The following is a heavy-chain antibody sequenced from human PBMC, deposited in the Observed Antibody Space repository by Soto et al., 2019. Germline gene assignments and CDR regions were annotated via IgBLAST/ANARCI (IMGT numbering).Heavy chain of an antibody. Sequence: QSQTLSLTCAISGDSVSSNSAAWNWIRQSPSRGLEWLGRTYYRSKWYNDYAVSVKSRITINPDTSRNQFSLQLNSVTPEGRAVYYCARDEGGGKVATISPAIGFGKKNYHYYYGMDVWGQGTTVTVSS. CDR1: GDSVSSNSAA. D-gene: IGHD5-12*01. CDR3: ARDEGGGKVATISPAIGFGKKNYHYYYGMDV. CDR2: TYYRSKWYN. V-gene: IGHV6-1*01. J-gene: IGHJ6*02.